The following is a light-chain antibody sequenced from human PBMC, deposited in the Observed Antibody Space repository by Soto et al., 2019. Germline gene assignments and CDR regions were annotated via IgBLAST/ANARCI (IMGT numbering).Light chain of an antibody. V-gene: IGKV1-5*01. J-gene: IGKJ1*01. CDR1: QSISNW. CDR3: QHYGTYSHT. CDR2: DAS. Sequence: DIQMTQSPSTLSASVGDRVTITCRASQSISNWLAWYQQKPGKAPKLLVYDASTLESGVPSRFSGSGSGTEFTLTISSLQPDDFATFYCQHYGTYSHTFGQGTKVEIK.